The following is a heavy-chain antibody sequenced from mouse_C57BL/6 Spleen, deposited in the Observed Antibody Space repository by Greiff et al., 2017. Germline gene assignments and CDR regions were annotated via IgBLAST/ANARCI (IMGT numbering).Heavy chain of an antibody. CDR2: INPENGDT. Sequence: EVQLQQSGAELVRPGASVKLSCTASGFNIKDDYMHWVKQRPEQGLEWIGWINPENGDTEYASKFQGQATITADTSSHTAYLQLSSLTSEDTAVYYWTYYGSSHYFDYWGQGTTLTVSS. CDR3: TYYGSSHYFDY. V-gene: IGHV14-4*01. CDR1: GFNIKDDY. D-gene: IGHD1-1*01. J-gene: IGHJ2*01.